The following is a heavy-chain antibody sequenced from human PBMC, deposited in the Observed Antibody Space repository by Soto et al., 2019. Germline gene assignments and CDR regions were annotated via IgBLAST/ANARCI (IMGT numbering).Heavy chain of an antibody. CDR3: AREGCSMIGVNNWFAT. J-gene: IGHJ5*02. V-gene: IGHV3-30*03. Sequence: QVHLVESGGGVVQVGKSLRLSCAASIFTFSDYGMDWVRQAPGKGLEWVTFISYDGTKELYADSVKGRFAISRDNSQSTLYLQMNSLRTEDTAVYYGAREGCSMIGVNNWFATWGQGTLVTVSS. CDR1: IFTFSDYG. CDR2: ISYDGTKE. D-gene: IGHD3-16*01.